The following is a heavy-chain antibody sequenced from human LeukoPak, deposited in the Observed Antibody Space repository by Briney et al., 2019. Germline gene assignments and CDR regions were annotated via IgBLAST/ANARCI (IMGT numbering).Heavy chain of an antibody. D-gene: IGHD1-26*01. CDR1: GFTFSSYE. CDR3: ARRDRGSYGY. J-gene: IGHJ4*02. Sequence: GGSLRLSCAVSGFTFSSYEMNWVRQAPGKGLEWVSYISSSGSTIYYADSVKGRFTISRDNAKNSLYLQMNSLRAEDTAVYYCARRDRGSYGYWGQGTLVTVSS. CDR2: ISSSGSTI. V-gene: IGHV3-48*03.